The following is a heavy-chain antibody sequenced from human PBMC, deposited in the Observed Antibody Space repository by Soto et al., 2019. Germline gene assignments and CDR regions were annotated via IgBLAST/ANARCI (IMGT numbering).Heavy chain of an antibody. V-gene: IGHV1-3*01. D-gene: IGHD2-21*02. CDR2: INAGNGNT. Sequence: ASVKVSCKASGYTFTSYAMHWVRQAPGQRLEWMGWINAGNGNTKYSQKFQGRVTITRDTSASTAYMELSSLRSEDTAVYYCARDGTYCGGDCSPYYYYYGMDVWGQGTTVTVSS. CDR3: ARDGTYCGGDCSPYYYYYGMDV. CDR1: GYTFTSYA. J-gene: IGHJ6*02.